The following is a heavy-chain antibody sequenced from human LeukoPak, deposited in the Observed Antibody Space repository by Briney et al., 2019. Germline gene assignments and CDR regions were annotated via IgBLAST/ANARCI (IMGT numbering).Heavy chain of an antibody. Sequence: SETLSLTCTVSGGSISSSSYYWGWIRQPPGKGLEWIGSIYYSGSTYYNPSLKSRVTISVDTSKNQFSLKLSSVTAADTAVYYCARQEYSTPGESAFDIWGQGTMVTVSS. CDR2: IYYSGST. V-gene: IGHV4-39*01. J-gene: IGHJ3*02. CDR3: ARQEYSTPGESAFDI. D-gene: IGHD6-6*01. CDR1: GGSISSSSYY.